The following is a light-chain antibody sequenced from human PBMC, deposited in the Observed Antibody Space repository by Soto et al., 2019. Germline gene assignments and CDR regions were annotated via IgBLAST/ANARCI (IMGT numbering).Light chain of an antibody. V-gene: IGLV2-14*01. CDR3: SSYTSIYTRV. J-gene: IGLJ1*01. CDR2: DVS. CDR1: SSDVGGYNY. Sequence: QSVLTQPAFVSGSPGQSITISCTGTSSDVGGYNYVSWYQQHPGKVPKVMIFDVSNRPAGVSNRFSGSKSGNTASLTISGLEAEDEADYYCSSYTSIYTRVFGTGTKVTVL.